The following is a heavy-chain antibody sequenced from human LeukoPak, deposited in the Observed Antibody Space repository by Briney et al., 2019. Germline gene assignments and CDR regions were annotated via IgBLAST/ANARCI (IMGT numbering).Heavy chain of an antibody. Sequence: QSGGSLRLSCAASGFTFSSYAMSWVRQAPGKGLEWVSAISGSGGSTYYADSVKGRFTISRDNSKNTLYLQMNSLRAEDTAVYYCAKDGCSGGSCYSPQFDPWGQGTLVTVSS. CDR2: ISGSGGST. CDR1: GFTFSSYA. D-gene: IGHD2-15*01. J-gene: IGHJ5*02. CDR3: AKDGCSGGSCYSPQFDP. V-gene: IGHV3-23*01.